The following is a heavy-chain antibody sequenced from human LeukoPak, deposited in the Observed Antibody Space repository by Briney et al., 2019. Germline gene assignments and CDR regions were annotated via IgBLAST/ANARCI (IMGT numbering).Heavy chain of an antibody. J-gene: IGHJ6*03. D-gene: IGHD2-15*01. Sequence: SETLSLTCAVYGGSFSGYYWSWIRQPPGKGLEWIGEINHSGSTNYNPSLKSRVTISVDTSKNQFSLKLSSVTAADTAVYYCARRGYFYYYYYMDVWGKGTTVTVSS. CDR3: ARRGYFYYYYYMDV. CDR2: INHSGST. CDR1: GGSFSGYY. V-gene: IGHV4-34*01.